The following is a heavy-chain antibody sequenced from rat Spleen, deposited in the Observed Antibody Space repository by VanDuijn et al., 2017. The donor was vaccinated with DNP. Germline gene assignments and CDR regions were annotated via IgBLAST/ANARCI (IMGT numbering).Heavy chain of an antibody. D-gene: IGHD1-11*01. Sequence: EVQLLESGGGLVQPGRSLKLSCAASGFTFSDYNMAWVRQVPGKGLEWVASITTSGDSTSSPDSVKGRFTISRDNAKNTLYLQMNSLRSEDTATYYCARGGRSYFDYWGQGVMVTVSS. V-gene: IGHV5S23*01. CDR1: GFTFSDYN. J-gene: IGHJ2*01. CDR3: ARGGRSYFDY. CDR2: ITTSGDST.